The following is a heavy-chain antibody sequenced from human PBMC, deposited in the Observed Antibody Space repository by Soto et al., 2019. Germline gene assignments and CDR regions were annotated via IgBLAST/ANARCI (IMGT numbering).Heavy chain of an antibody. CDR1: GYTFTSYA. CDR3: ARLPSPYDSSGNHPDY. J-gene: IGHJ4*02. D-gene: IGHD3-22*01. CDR2: INAGNGNT. Sequence: GASVKVSCKASGYTFTSYAIHWVRQAPGQRLEWMGWINAGNGNTKYSQKFQDRVTITRDTSASTAYMELSSVTAADTAVYYCARLPSPYDSSGNHPDYWGQGTLVTVSS. V-gene: IGHV1-3*01.